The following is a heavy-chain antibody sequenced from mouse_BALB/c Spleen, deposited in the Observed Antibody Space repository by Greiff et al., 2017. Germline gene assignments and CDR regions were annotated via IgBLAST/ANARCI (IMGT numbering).Heavy chain of an antibody. D-gene: IGHD1-1*01. V-gene: IGHV1S137*01. Sequence: VQLQQSGAELVRPGVSVKISCKGSGYTFTDYAMHWVKQSHAKSLEWIGVISTYYGDASYNQKFKGKATMTVDKSSSTAYMELARLTSEDSAIYYCARGSSYAMDYWGQGTSVTVSS. CDR1: GYTFTDYA. CDR3: ARGSSYAMDY. CDR2: ISTYYGDA. J-gene: IGHJ4*01.